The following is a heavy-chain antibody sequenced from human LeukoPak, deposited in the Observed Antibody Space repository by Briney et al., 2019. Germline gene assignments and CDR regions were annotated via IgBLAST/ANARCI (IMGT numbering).Heavy chain of an antibody. J-gene: IGHJ3*02. CDR3: ARDYRAMGASYAFDI. Sequence: KPSQTLSLTCTVSGGSISSGSYYWSWIRQPAGKGLEWIGRIYTSGSTNYNPSLKSRVTTSADTSKNQFSLRLSSVTAADTAVYYCARDYRAMGASYAFDIWGQGTMVTVSS. CDR2: IYTSGST. CDR1: GGSISSGSYY. V-gene: IGHV4-61*02. D-gene: IGHD5-18*01.